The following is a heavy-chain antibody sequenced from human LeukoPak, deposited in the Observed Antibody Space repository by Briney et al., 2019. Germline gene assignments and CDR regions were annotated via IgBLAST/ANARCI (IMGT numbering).Heavy chain of an antibody. CDR3: ARTSIAARRANAFDI. D-gene: IGHD6-6*01. CDR1: GGSISSGGYS. Sequence: PSETLSLTCTVSGGSISSGGYSWSWIRQPSGKGLEWIGYIYHSGSTYYNPSLKSRVTISVDRSKNQFSLKLSSVTAADTAVYYCARTSIAARRANAFDIWGLGTMVTVSS. J-gene: IGHJ3*02. CDR2: IYHSGST. V-gene: IGHV4-30-2*01.